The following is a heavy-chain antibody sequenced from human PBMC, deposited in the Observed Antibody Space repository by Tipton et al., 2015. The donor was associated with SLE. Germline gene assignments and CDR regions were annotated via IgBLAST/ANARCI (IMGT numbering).Heavy chain of an antibody. CDR2: IFRSGNA. D-gene: IGHD5-24*01. CDR3: ARGEMDVFDM. J-gene: IGHJ3*02. V-gene: IGHV4-30-2*01. CDR1: GGSINSGDYS. Sequence: LRLSCAVSGGSINSGDYSWSWIRRPPGKGLEWIGYIFRSGNAYYNPSLKSRVTISLDMSTNQFSLRLDSATAADTAVYYCARGEMDVFDMWGQGTVVSVSS.